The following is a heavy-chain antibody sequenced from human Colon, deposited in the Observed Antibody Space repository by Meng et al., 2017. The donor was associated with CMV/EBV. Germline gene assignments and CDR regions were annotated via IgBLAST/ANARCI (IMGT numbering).Heavy chain of an antibody. Sequence: ASVKVSCKTSGYTFSHYGITWVRQAPGQGLEWVGWITTYNGNTNYEQKFQGRVTMTTDTSTSTVYMELRNLRSDDSAVYYCARVYNYNNLFFYAMDVWGQGTTAPSP. CDR2: ITTYNGNT. CDR1: GYTFSHYG. J-gene: IGHJ6*02. V-gene: IGHV1-18*01. D-gene: IGHD1-20*01. CDR3: ARVYNYNNLFFYAMDV.